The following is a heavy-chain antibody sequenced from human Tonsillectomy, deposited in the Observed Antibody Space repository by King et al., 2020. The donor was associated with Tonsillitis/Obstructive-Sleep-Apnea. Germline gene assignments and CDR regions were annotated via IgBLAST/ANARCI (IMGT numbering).Heavy chain of an antibody. J-gene: IGHJ3*02. CDR2: ISSSSSYI. Sequence: VQLVESGGGLVKPGGSLRLSCAASGFTFSSYNMNWVRQAPGKGLEWVSSISSSSSYIDYADSVKGRFTISRDNARTSLYVQMNSLRAEETAVYYCARGAYGSSTSCPKYDDFDIWGQGTMVTVSS. CDR1: GFTFSSYN. V-gene: IGHV3-21*01. CDR3: ARGAYGSSTSCPKYDDFDI. D-gene: IGHD2-2*01.